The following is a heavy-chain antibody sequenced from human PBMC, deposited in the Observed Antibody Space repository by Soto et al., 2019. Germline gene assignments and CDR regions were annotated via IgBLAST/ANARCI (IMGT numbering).Heavy chain of an antibody. J-gene: IGHJ4*02. V-gene: IGHV3-53*04. D-gene: IGHD4-17*01. CDR2: IYSGGST. CDR1: GFTVSSNY. CDR3: ARHYGDYRGNFDY. Sequence: EVQLVESGGGLVQPGGSLRLSCAASGFTVSSNYMSWVRQAPGKGLEWVSVIYSGGSTYYADSVKGRFTISRHNSKNTLCLQMNSLRAEDTAVYYCARHYGDYRGNFDYWGQGTLVTASS.